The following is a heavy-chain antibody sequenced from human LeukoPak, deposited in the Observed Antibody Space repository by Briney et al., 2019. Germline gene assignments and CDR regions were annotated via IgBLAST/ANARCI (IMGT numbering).Heavy chain of an antibody. CDR2: ISYDGSNK. D-gene: IGHD6-19*01. CDR3: ARAQAVAGVYYYYNMDV. J-gene: IGHJ6*04. V-gene: IGHV3-30*04. Sequence: GRSLRLSCAASGFTFSSYAMHWVRQAPGRGLEWVAVISYDGSNKYYADSVKGRFTISRDNSKNTLYLQMNSLRAEDTAVYYCARAQAVAGVYYYYNMDVWGKGTTVTVSS. CDR1: GFTFSSYA.